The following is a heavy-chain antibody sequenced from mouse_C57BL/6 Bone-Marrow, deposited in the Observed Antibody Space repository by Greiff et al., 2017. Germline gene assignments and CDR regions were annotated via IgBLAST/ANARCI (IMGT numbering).Heavy chain of an antibody. Sequence: QVQLQQSGPELVKPGASVKLSCKASGYTFTEYTINWVKQRSGQGLEWIGWFYPGSGSIKYNQKFKAKATLTADKSSSTGYMELSRLTSEDSAVYCWARHGVAGDVDYWGQGTTLTVSS. CDR1: GYTFTEYT. J-gene: IGHJ2*01. D-gene: IGHD3-3*01. CDR2: FYPGSGSI. CDR3: ARHGVAGDVDY. V-gene: IGHV1-62-2*01.